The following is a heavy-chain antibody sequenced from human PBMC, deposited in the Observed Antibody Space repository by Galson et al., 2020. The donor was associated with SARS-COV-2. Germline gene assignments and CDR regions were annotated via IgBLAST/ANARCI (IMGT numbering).Heavy chain of an antibody. D-gene: IGHD3-22*01. CDR2: ISSSSSTI. CDR3: ARDGMGVPYYYDSSGYYYYYYMDV. CDR1: GFTFSSYS. Sequence: GESLKISCAASGFTFSSYSMNWVRQAPGKGLEWVSYISSSSSTIYYADSVKGRFTISRDNAKNSLYLQMNSLRDEDTAVYYCARDGMGVPYYYDSSGYYYYYYMDVWGKGTTVTVSS. J-gene: IGHJ6*03. V-gene: IGHV3-48*02.